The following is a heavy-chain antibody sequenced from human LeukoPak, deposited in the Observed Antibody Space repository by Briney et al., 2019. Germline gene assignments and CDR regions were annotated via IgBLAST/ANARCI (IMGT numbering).Heavy chain of an antibody. Sequence: PGGSLRLSCGASGFTFSTYSMNWVRQAPGKGLEWVSVIYSDGYTYHADSVKGRFTFSRDISKNTLYLQMNSLRAEDTAMYHCARGSSGYGYYFDYWGQGTLVTVSS. V-gene: IGHV3-66*01. J-gene: IGHJ4*02. CDR2: IYSDGYT. CDR3: ARGSSGYGYYFDY. D-gene: IGHD3-22*01. CDR1: GFTFSTYS.